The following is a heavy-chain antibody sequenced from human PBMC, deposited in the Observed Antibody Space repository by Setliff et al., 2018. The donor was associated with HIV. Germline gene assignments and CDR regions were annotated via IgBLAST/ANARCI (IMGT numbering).Heavy chain of an antibody. J-gene: IGHJ6*03. Sequence: PSETLSLTCTVSGGSISSHYWIWIRQPPGKGLEWIGYIHYSGSTHYNPSLKSRVTISVDTSKNQFSLKLSSVTAADTAVYYCGNQAVVPADMDYYYYIDVWGKGTTVTVSS. D-gene: IGHD2-2*01. V-gene: IGHV4-59*04. CDR3: GNQAVVPADMDYYYYIDV. CDR1: GGSISSHY. CDR2: IHYSGST.